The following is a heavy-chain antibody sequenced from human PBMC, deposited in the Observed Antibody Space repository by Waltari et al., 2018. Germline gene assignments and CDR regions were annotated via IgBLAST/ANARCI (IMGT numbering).Heavy chain of an antibody. CDR1: GFTFSSYA. CDR3: AKGGSSSLLLDMDV. Sequence: EVQLLESGGGLVQPGGSLRLSCAASGFTFSSYAMRWVRQAPGKGLEWVSAISGSGGSTYYADSVKGRFTISRDNSKNTLYLQMNSLRAEDTAVYYCAKGGSSSLLLDMDVWGKGTTVTISS. CDR2: ISGSGGST. V-gene: IGHV3-23*01. J-gene: IGHJ6*03. D-gene: IGHD6-6*01.